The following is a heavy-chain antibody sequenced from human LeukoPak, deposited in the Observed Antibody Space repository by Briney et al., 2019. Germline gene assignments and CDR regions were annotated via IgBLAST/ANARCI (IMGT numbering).Heavy chain of an antibody. CDR1: GGTFSSYA. J-gene: IGHJ4*02. Sequence: ASVTVSCKASGGTFSSYAISWVRQAPGQGGEWMGGIIPIFGTANYAQKFQGRVTITPDESTSTAYMELSSLRSEDTGVYYCARDEGSSWPRPDYFFDYWGQGTLVTVS. CDR2: IIPIFGTA. V-gene: IGHV1-69*13. D-gene: IGHD6-13*01. CDR3: ARDEGSSWPRPDYFFDY.